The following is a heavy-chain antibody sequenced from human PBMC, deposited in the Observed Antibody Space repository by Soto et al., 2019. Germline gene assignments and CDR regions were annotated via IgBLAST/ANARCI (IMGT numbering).Heavy chain of an antibody. Sequence: SVKVSCKASGGTFNNYALSWVRQAPGQGLEWMGGIIPIFNSANYAQKFQGRVTITADDSTSTAYMELRSLRPDDTAVHYCAREVTVASYSFDFWGQGTLVTVSS. V-gene: IGHV1-69*13. CDR2: IIPIFNSA. J-gene: IGHJ4*02. CDR1: GGTFNNYA. D-gene: IGHD5-12*01. CDR3: AREVTVASYSFDF.